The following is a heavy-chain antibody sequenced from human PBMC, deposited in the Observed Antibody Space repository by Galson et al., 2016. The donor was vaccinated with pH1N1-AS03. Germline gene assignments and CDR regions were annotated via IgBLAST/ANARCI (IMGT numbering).Heavy chain of an antibody. V-gene: IGHV3-74*01. CDR2: IDNDGRNT. CDR3: ARDGMRGDACDI. D-gene: IGHD1-1*01. Sequence: SLRLSCAASGFIFNNHWMHWVRQPPGEGLVWVSRIDNDGRNTDYADSVKCRFIISRDNAKNTLYLEMNSLRVEDTSVYYCARDGMRGDACDIWGQGTMVTVSP. CDR1: GFIFNNHW. J-gene: IGHJ3*02.